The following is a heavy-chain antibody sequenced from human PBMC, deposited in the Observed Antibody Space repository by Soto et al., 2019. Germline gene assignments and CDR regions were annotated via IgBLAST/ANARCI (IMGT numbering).Heavy chain of an antibody. Sequence: QVQLVQSGAEVRQPGSSVRVSCKASGGSFNRHTISWVRQAPGQGLEWMGGIIPIFGTAKHAQKFQGRVTIIADESTSTVYMGLSSLRSDDTAIYYCARGWGYDSTDYYYAYWGQGTLVIVSS. D-gene: IGHD3-22*01. CDR1: GGSFNRHT. CDR3: ARGWGYDSTDYYYAY. J-gene: IGHJ4*02. CDR2: IIPIFGTA. V-gene: IGHV1-69*01.